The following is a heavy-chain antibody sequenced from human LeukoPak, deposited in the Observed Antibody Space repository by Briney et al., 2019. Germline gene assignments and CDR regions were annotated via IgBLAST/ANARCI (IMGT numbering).Heavy chain of an antibody. CDR3: AKSRDPLLLWFGELPLLPADY. Sequence: PGGSLRLSCAASGFTFSNAWMSWVRQAPGKGLEGVGRIKCKTDGRTTDYAAPVKGRFTISRDDSKNTLYLQMNSLRAEDTAVYYCAKSRDPLLLWFGELPLLPADYWGQGTLVTVSS. CDR1: GFTFSNAW. CDR2: IKCKTDGRTT. V-gene: IGHV3-15*01. D-gene: IGHD3-10*01. J-gene: IGHJ4*02.